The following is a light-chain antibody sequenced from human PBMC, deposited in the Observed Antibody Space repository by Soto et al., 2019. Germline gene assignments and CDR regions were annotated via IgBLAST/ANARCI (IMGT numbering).Light chain of an antibody. CDR3: QQYGSLPQT. Sequence: EIVLTQSPGTLSLSPGERATLSCRASQSVSSSYLAWYQQKPGQTPELLIYGASSRATGIPDRFSASGSGTDFPLTISRLEPEDFAVYYCQQYGSLPQTFGQGTKLEIK. J-gene: IGKJ2*01. CDR1: QSVSSSY. CDR2: GAS. V-gene: IGKV3-20*01.